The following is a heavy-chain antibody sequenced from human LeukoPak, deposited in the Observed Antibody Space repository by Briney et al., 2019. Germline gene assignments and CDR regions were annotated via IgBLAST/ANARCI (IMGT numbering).Heavy chain of an antibody. CDR2: IKQDGSEK. D-gene: IGHD3-10*01. CDR1: GFTFSSYW. CDR3: ARGGPYMVRRPPIHY. Sequence: GGPLRLSCAASGFTFSSYWMNWVRQAPGKGLEWVANIKQDGSEKYYVDSAKGRFTISRDNAKNSLYLQMNSLRAEDTAVYYCARGGPYMVRRPPIHYWGQGTLVTVSS. V-gene: IGHV3-7*01. J-gene: IGHJ4*02.